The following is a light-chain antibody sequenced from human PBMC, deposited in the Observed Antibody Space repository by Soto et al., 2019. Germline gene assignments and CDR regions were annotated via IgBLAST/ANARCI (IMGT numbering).Light chain of an antibody. CDR1: QSISRW. V-gene: IGKV1-5*03. Sequence: DIQMTQSPSTLSASVGDRFTITCRASQSISRWLAWYQQKPGKPGKAPKLLIYKASSLESGVPSRFSGSGSGTEFTLTISSLQPDDFATYYCQQYNSYWETFGQGTKVEIK. J-gene: IGKJ1*01. CDR2: KAS. CDR3: QQYNSYWET.